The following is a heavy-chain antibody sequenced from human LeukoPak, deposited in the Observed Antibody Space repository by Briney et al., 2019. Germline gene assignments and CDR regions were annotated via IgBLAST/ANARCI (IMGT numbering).Heavy chain of an antibody. J-gene: IGHJ6*03. CDR3: ARDPYSGGYGDYYYYYMDL. V-gene: IGHV3-21*01. CDR1: GFTFSSYS. CDR2: ISSSSSYI. Sequence: GGSLRLSYAASGFTFSSYSTNWVRQAPGKGLEWVSSISSSSSYIYYADSVKGRFTISRDNAKNSLYLQMNSLRAEDTAVYYCARDPYSGGYGDYYYYYMDLWGQGTTVTISS. D-gene: IGHD1-26*01.